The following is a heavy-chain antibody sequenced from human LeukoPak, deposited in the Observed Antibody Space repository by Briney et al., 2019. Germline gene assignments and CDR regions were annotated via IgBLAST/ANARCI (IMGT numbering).Heavy chain of an antibody. CDR1: GGSFSDYY. V-gene: IGHV4-4*07. CDR3: ARDYSGGSYYYYYYGMDV. Sequence: SETLSLTCAVYGGSFSDYYWSWIRQPAGKGLEWIGRIYTSGSTNYNPSLKSRVTMSVDTSKNQFSLKLSSVTAADTAVYYCARDYSGGSYYYYYYGMDVWGQGTTVTVSS. D-gene: IGHD2-15*01. J-gene: IGHJ6*02. CDR2: IYTSGST.